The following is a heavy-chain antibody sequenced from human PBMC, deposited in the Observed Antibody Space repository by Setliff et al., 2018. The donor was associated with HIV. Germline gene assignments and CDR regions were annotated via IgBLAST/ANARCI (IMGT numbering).Heavy chain of an antibody. V-gene: IGHV4-38-2*01. Sequence: SETLSLTCAVSGYSISSGYYWGWIRQPPGKGLEWIGTLHHSGTIYYNPSLKSRVTISLDTSKNQFSLKLNSVTAADTAVYYCARGDGSSGWSGYGYPFHIWGQGTMVTVSS. CDR2: LHHSGTI. J-gene: IGHJ3*02. CDR3: ARGDGSSGWSGYGYPFHI. D-gene: IGHD6-19*01. CDR1: GYSISSGYY.